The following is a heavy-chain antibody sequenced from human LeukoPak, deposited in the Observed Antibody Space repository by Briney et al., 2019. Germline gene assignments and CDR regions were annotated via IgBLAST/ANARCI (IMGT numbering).Heavy chain of an antibody. CDR2: IRTSAEGANYA. J-gene: IGHJ4*02. D-gene: IGHD3-9*01. CDR3: ASDQRYAFDY. V-gene: IGHV3-48*02. Sequence: PGGSLRLSCATSGFIFTDYPMNWVRQAPGKGLEWVSNIRTSAEGANYAYYADSVKGRVTISRDDAKNTLYLHMNSLRDDDTAVYYCASDQRYAFDYWGQGILVTVSS. CDR1: GFIFTDYP.